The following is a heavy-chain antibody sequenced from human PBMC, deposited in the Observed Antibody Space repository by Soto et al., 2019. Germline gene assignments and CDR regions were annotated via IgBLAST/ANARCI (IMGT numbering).Heavy chain of an antibody. V-gene: IGHV3-23*01. Sequence: EVQLLESGGGLVQPGGSLRLSCAASGFTFSSYAMSWVRQAPGKGLEWVSAISGSGGSTYYADPVKGRFTISRDNSKNTLYLQMNSLRAEDTAVYYCAKEFFRGYCSGGSCYPTDAFDIWGQGTMVTVSS. CDR1: GFTFSSYA. J-gene: IGHJ3*02. CDR2: ISGSGGST. CDR3: AKEFFRGYCSGGSCYPTDAFDI. D-gene: IGHD2-15*01.